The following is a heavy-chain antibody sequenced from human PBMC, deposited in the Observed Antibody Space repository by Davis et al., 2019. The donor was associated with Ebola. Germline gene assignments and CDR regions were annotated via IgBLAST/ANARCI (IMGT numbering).Heavy chain of an antibody. CDR2: IRSKIHSYAT. CDR3: KAGYVDGDGDYLDY. V-gene: IGHV3-73*01. D-gene: IGHD5-12*01. CDR1: GFTFSGSG. J-gene: IGHJ4*02. Sequence: GGSLRLSCAVSGFTFSGSGIHWVRQASGKGLEWVGRIRSKIHSYATDYGASVKGRFTISRDDSKNMAYLQMARLKTEDTAVYYCKAGYVDGDGDYLDYWGQGTLVTVSS.